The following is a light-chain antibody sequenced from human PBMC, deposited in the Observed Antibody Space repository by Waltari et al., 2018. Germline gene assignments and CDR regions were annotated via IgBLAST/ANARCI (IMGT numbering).Light chain of an antibody. Sequence: TRSCRGSQSVTRALAWYQQNPGPAPRLLIDDTAKRAAGIPDRFSGSGSGTDFSLTISRLEPEDFAVYYCQHYVRLPATFGQGTKVEIK. CDR1: QSVTRAL. V-gene: IGKV3D-20*01. CDR3: QHYVRLPAT. J-gene: IGKJ1*01. CDR2: DTA.